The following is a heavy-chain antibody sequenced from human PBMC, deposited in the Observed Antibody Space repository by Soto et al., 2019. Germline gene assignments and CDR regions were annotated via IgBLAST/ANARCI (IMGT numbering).Heavy chain of an antibody. CDR3: AKYYGSGSYYAYYYGMDV. Sequence: PGGSLRLSCAASGFTFSSYAMSWVRQAPGKGLEWVSAISGSGGSTYYADSVKGRFTISRDNSKNTLYLQMNSLRAEDTAVYYCAKYYGSGSYYAYYYGMDVWGQGTTVTVSS. CDR1: GFTFSSYA. CDR2: ISGSGGST. V-gene: IGHV3-23*01. J-gene: IGHJ6*02. D-gene: IGHD3-10*01.